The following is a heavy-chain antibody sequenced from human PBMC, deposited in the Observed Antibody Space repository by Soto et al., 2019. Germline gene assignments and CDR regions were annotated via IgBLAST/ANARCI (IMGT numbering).Heavy chain of an antibody. V-gene: IGHV4-59*01. J-gene: IGHJ6*03. CDR2: IYYSGST. CDR3: ARARYCSGGSCYSPWYYYYYMDV. CDR1: GGSISSYY. Sequence: SETLSLTCNVSGGSISSYYWSWIREPPGKGQERIGYIYYSGSTNYNPSLKIRVTISVDTSKNHFSLKLSSVTAADTAVYYCARARYCSGGSCYSPWYYYYYMDVWGKGTTVTVSS. D-gene: IGHD2-15*01.